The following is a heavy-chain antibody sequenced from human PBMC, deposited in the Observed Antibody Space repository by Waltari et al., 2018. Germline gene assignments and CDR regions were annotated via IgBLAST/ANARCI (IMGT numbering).Heavy chain of an antibody. CDR1: GYTFTSYG. CDR3: ASDSGSATQQLVEPESYYYYGMDV. Sequence: VQLVQSGAEVKKPGASVKVSCKASGYTFTSYGISWVRQAPGQGLEWMGWISAYNGNTNYAQKLQGRVTMTTDTSTSTAYMELRSLRSDDTAVYYCASDSGSATQQLVEPESYYYYGMDVWGQGTTVTVSS. J-gene: IGHJ6*02. V-gene: IGHV1-18*01. D-gene: IGHD6-13*01. CDR2: ISAYNGNT.